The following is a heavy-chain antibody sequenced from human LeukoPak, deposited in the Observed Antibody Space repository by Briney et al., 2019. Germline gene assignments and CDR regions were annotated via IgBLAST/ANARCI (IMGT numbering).Heavy chain of an antibody. J-gene: IGHJ4*02. Sequence: GGSLSLSCAASGFTFSHYWMTWVRQAPGKGLEWVAQINQDGSEEYYMDSVKARFTISRDNAKNSVFLQMNSLRAEDTAVYYCVRDGGVSGYDLLDYWGQGTLVTVSS. CDR3: VRDGGVSGYDLLDY. CDR1: GFTFSHYW. CDR2: INQDGSEE. D-gene: IGHD5-12*01. V-gene: IGHV3-7*01.